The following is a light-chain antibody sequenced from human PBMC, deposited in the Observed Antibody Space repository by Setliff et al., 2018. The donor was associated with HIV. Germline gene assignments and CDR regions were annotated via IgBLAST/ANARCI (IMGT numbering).Light chain of an antibody. CDR1: SSDVGSYNL. J-gene: IGLJ1*01. CDR2: EVN. Sequence: QSALTQPASVSGSPGQSITISCTGTSSDVGSYNLVSWYQQHPGKAPKLMIYEVNKRPSGVSYRFSGSKSGNTASLTISGLQAEDEADYYCCSYAGSSTYDFGTGTKVTVL. CDR3: CSYAGSSTYD. V-gene: IGLV2-23*02.